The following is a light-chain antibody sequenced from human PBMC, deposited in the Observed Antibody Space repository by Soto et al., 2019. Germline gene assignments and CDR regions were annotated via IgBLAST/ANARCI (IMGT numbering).Light chain of an antibody. CDR3: CSYGGSRAV. Sequence: QSALTQPASVSGSPGQSITISCTGTSSDVGSHTLVSWYQQHPGQAPNLMLYEVTKRPLGVSTRFSASKSGNKAALTISGLQAEDEADYYCCSYGGSRAVFGGGTQLTVL. J-gene: IGLJ7*01. CDR2: EVT. CDR1: SSDVGSHTL. V-gene: IGLV2-23*02.